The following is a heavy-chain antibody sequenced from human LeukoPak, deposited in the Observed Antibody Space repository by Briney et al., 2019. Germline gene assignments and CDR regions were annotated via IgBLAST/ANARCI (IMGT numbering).Heavy chain of an antibody. D-gene: IGHD3-3*01. CDR2: IRSSGSPI. CDR1: GFTFSTYE. J-gene: IGHJ4*02. CDR3: ASGGFDY. Sequence: GGSLRLSCAASGFTFSTYEMNWVRQAPGKGLEWVSYIRSSGSPIYYADSVKGRFTISRDNARNSLYLQMNSLGAEDTAVYYCASGGFDYWGQGVLVTVSS. V-gene: IGHV3-48*03.